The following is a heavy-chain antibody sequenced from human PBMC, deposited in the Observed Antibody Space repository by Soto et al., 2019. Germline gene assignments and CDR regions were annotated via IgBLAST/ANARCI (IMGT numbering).Heavy chain of an antibody. CDR2: IYFSGIT. Sequence: GTLCLTCSVSGGSVSNPTHFWSWIRQSPGKGLEWIGYIYFSGITNSNPSLKSRVTISADTSKNQFSLRLSSVTAADTAVYYCAREDMSGTYYFDYWGHGTLVTVSS. J-gene: IGHJ4*01. CDR3: AREDMSGTYYFDY. D-gene: IGHD1-26*01. V-gene: IGHV4-61*01. CDR1: GGSVSNPTHF.